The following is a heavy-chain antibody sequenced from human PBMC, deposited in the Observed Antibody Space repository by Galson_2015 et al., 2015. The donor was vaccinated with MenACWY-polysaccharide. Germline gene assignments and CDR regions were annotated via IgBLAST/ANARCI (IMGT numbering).Heavy chain of an antibody. J-gene: IGHJ4*02. CDR1: GYTFTSYD. CDR3: ARCRRASAVAATAAFLLDY. V-gene: IGHV1-8*01. Sequence: SVKDSCKASGYTFTSYDINWVRQATGQGLEWMGWMNPNSANTGYAPKLQGRVTMTRNTSISTAYMELSSLTSEDTAVYYCARCRRASAVAATAAFLLDYWGQGILVTVSS. D-gene: IGHD6-19*01. CDR2: MNPNSANT.